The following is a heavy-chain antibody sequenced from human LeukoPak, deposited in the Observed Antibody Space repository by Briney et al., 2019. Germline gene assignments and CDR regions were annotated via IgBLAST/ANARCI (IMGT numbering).Heavy chain of an antibody. J-gene: IGHJ6*02. CDR3: ARDGIVVVTAGHYYYGMDV. D-gene: IGHD2-21*02. CDR1: GYTFTSYG. V-gene: IGHV1-18*01. CDR2: ISAYNGNT. Sequence: SVKLSCKASGYTFTSYGISWVRQAPGQGLEWLGWISAYNGNTNYAQKFQGRVTTTTDTSTSTAYMELRSLRSDDTAVYYCARDGIVVVTAGHYYYGMDVWGQGTTVTVSS.